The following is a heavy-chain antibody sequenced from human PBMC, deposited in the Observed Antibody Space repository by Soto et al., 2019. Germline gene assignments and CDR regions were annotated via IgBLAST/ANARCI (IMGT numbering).Heavy chain of an antibody. CDR3: AREASTIAAADL. CDR2: ISSSSSYI. D-gene: IGHD6-13*01. V-gene: IGHV3-21*01. J-gene: IGHJ4*02. CDR1: GFTFSSYS. Sequence: EVQLVESGGGLVKPGGSLRLSCAASGFTFSSYSMNWVRQAPGKGLEWVSSISSSSSYIYYADSVKGRFTISRDNAKNSLYLQMNSLRAEDTAVYYCAREASTIAAADLWGQGTLVTVSS.